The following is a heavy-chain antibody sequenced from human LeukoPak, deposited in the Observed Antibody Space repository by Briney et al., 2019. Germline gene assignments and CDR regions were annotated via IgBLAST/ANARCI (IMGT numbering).Heavy chain of an antibody. D-gene: IGHD6-19*01. V-gene: IGHV3-53*01. CDR1: GFTVSSNY. CDR3: AKDPVAGNQWLVYYFDY. Sequence: GGSLRLSCAASGFTVSSNYMNWVRQAPGKGLEWVSVIYSGGGTYYADSVKGRFTISRDNSENTLYLQMNSLRAEDTAVYYCAKDPVAGNQWLVYYFDYWGQGTLVTVSS. CDR2: IYSGGGT. J-gene: IGHJ4*02.